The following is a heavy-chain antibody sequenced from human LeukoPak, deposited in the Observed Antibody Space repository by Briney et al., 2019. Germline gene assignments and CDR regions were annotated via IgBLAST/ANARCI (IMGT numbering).Heavy chain of an antibody. CDR2: IYPGDFDT. CDR3: ARRSSGWYGDY. Sequence: PGESLKISCKCSGYSFTSHWIGWVRQMPGKGLEWMGMIYPGDFDTRYSPSFQGQVTISADKSISTAFLHWSSLKASDTAMYYCARRSSGWYGDYWGQGTLVTVSS. CDR1: GYSFTSHW. D-gene: IGHD6-19*01. J-gene: IGHJ4*02. V-gene: IGHV5-51*01.